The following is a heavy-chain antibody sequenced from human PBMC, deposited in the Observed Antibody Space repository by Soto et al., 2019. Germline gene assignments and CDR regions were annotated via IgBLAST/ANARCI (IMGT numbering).Heavy chain of an antibody. V-gene: IGHV4-59*01. CDR1: GGSISSYY. D-gene: IGHD3-10*01. J-gene: IGHJ4*02. CDR2: IDSSGSR. CDR3: ARANYYSSGVLAY. Sequence: SETLSLTCTVSGGSISSYYWSWIRQPPGKGLEWIGYIDSSGSRNYNPSLKSRVTISVDTSKNQFSLKLRSLTAADTAVYYCARANYYSSGVLAYWGQGTLVTV.